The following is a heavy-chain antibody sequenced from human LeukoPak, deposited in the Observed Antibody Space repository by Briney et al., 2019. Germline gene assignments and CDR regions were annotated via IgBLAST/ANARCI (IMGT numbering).Heavy chain of an antibody. D-gene: IGHD1-26*01. CDR3: VSGYYPHAEYLQH. J-gene: IGHJ1*01. CDR1: GFTFSRNW. Sequence: GGSLRLSCAASGFTFSRNWMSWVRQAPGKGLEWVANIKQYGSETYYADSVKGRFTISRDNVKNSLYLQMNSLRGEDTAVYFCVSGYYPHAEYLQHWGQGTQVTVSS. CDR2: IKQYGSET. V-gene: IGHV3-7*01.